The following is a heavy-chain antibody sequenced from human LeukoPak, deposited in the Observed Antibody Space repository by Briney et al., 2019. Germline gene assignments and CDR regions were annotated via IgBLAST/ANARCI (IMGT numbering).Heavy chain of an antibody. J-gene: IGHJ3*01. CDR2: SGPSGGTR. Sequence: PGGSLRLSCEGSGFMFGKHGLIWVRQAPGKGLDWLSFSGPSGGTRLYADSVKGRFTISRDNAENSVFLQMNSLRAEDTAVYYCARVSPMTDGAFDLWGQGVMVTVSS. CDR3: ARVSPMTDGAFDL. CDR1: GFMFGKHG. V-gene: IGHV3-48*03. D-gene: IGHD2-21*02.